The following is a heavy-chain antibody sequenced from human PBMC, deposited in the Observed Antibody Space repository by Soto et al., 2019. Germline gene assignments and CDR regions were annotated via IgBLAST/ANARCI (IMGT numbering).Heavy chain of an antibody. CDR2: INAGNGNT. V-gene: IGHV1-3*01. CDR3: ASGLSPYYFDY. D-gene: IGHD2-2*01. J-gene: IGHJ4*02. Sequence: QVQLVQSGAEVKKPGASVKVSCKASGYTFTSYAMHWVRQAPGQRLEWMGWINAGNGNTKYSQKFQGRVTITRDTSASTGYMELSSLRSEDTAVYYCASGLSPYYFDYWGQGTLVTVSS. CDR1: GYTFTSYA.